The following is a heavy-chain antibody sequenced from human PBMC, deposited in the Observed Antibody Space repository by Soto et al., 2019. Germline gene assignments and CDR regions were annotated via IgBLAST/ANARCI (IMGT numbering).Heavy chain of an antibody. Sequence: VSGPTLVNPTQTLTLTCTVSVFSLSTRGKTLGWIRQPPGEAPEWLALGEQYSPSLQSRLTCTKDTSKNHVVLTMTDMDPVATATYYCTLRDDSSRGPIYWGQGTLVTVSS. CDR3: TLRDDSSRGPIY. CDR2: GE. D-gene: IGHD3-22*01. V-gene: IGHV2-5*01. J-gene: IGHJ4*02. CDR1: VFSLSTRGKT.